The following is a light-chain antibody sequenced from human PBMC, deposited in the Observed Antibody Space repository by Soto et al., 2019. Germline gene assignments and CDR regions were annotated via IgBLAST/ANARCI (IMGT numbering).Light chain of an antibody. Sequence: EIVLTQSPGTLSLSPGERAPLSCRASQSVSSSNLAWYQQKPGQAPRLLIHGASSRATGIPDRFSGSGSGTDFTLTISRLEPEDFAVYYCQQYGSSPQTFGQGTKVDI. V-gene: IGKV3-20*01. CDR2: GAS. J-gene: IGKJ1*01. CDR3: QQYGSSPQT. CDR1: QSVSSSN.